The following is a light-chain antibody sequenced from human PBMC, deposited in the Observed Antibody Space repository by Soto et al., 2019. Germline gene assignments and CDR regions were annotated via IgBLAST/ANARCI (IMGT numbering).Light chain of an antibody. J-gene: IGKJ1*01. CDR3: QQRAIWVT. V-gene: IGKV3-11*01. CDR2: DAS. Sequence: ETVMTQSPATLSVSPGEIATLSFRASQSVSSYLAWYQQKPGQAPRLLIYDASNRATGIPARFSGSGSGTDFTLTISSLEPEDSAVYYCQQRAIWVTFGQGTKVDIK. CDR1: QSVSSY.